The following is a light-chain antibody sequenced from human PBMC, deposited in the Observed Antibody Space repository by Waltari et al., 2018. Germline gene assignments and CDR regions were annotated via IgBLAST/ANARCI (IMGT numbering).Light chain of an antibody. CDR2: WAS. V-gene: IGKV4-1*01. Sequence: DIVMTQSPDSLAVSLGERATINCQSSQSVLYSSNNKNYLAWYQQKPGQPPKLLIYWASTRESGVPDRFSGSESGTDFTLTISSLQAEDVAVYYCQQYYTTPFTFGPGTKVDIK. J-gene: IGKJ3*01. CDR3: QQYYTTPFT. CDR1: QSVLYSSNNKNY.